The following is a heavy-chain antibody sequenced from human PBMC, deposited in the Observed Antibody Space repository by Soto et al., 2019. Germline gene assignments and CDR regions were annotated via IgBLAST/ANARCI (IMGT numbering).Heavy chain of an antibody. Sequence: ASVKVSCKASGYTFTSYAMHWVRQAPGQRLEWMGWINAGNGNTKYSQKFQGRVTITRDTSACTAYMELSSLRSEDTAVYYCARSPQYQLLLLWFDPGGQGTLVTGSS. V-gene: IGHV1-3*01. CDR3: ARSPQYQLLLLWFDP. CDR2: INAGNGNT. J-gene: IGHJ5*02. CDR1: GYTFTSYA. D-gene: IGHD2-2*01.